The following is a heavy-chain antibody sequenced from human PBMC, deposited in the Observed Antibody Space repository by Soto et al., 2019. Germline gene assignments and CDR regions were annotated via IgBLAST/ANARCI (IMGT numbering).Heavy chain of an antibody. CDR1: GYTFTSYG. J-gene: IGHJ6*02. CDR2: ISAYNGNT. D-gene: IGHD6-6*01. CDR3: ARGIAARSVADYYYYGMDV. V-gene: IGHV1-18*01. Sequence: QVQLVQSGAEVKKPGASVNVACKASGYTFTSYGISWVRQAPGQGLEWMGWISAYNGNTNYAQKLQGRVTMTTDTSTSTAYMELRSLRSDDTAVYYCARGIAARSVADYYYYGMDVWGQGTTVTVSS.